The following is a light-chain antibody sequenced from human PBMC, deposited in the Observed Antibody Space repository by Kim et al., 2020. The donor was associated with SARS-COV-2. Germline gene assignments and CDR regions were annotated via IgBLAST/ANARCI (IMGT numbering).Light chain of an antibody. CDR1: QVIANY. CDR2: AAS. CDR3: QKYDSAPWT. J-gene: IGKJ1*01. Sequence: ASEGDGVTMPCRASQVIANYLAWYQQKPGKVPTLLVYAASALKSGVPSRFSGRRSGTDFTLTISNLQPEDVVTYYCQKYDSAPWTFGEGTKVDIK. V-gene: IGKV1-27*01.